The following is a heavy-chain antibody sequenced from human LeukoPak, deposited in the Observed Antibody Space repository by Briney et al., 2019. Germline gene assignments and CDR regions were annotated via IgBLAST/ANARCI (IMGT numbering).Heavy chain of an antibody. CDR2: IKEDGSHI. Sequence: GGSLRLSCAASGFTFTSYSMTWVRQAPGRGLEWVARIKEDGSHIYYVDSVKGRFTISRDNAKKSLYLQMNSLRAEDTAVYYCARYNWNTYALDGWGQGTTVTVSS. J-gene: IGHJ6*02. CDR3: ARYNWNTYALDG. D-gene: IGHD1-1*01. CDR1: GFTFTSYS. V-gene: IGHV3-7*05.